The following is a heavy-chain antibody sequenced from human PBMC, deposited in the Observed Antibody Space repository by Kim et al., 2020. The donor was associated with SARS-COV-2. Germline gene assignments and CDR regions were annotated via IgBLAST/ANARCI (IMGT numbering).Heavy chain of an antibody. J-gene: IGHJ6*02. CDR2: ISGSGGST. CDR3: AKATDYSNTWGDYYGLDV. Sequence: GGSLRLSCAASGFNFNNYATSWVRQAPGKGLEWVSGISGSGGSTEYADSVKGRFSISKDNSKDTVYLQMNSVRAEDTAMHYCAKATDYSNTWGDYYGLDVWGQGTTVTVSS. V-gene: IGHV3-23*01. D-gene: IGHD4-4*01. CDR1: GFNFNNYA.